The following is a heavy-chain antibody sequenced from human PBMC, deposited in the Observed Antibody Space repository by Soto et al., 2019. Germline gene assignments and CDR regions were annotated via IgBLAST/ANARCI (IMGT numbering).Heavy chain of an antibody. Sequence: SETLSLTCTVSGSSISSYYWRWIRQPPGKGLEWIGDIYYSGSTNYNPSLKSRVTISVDTSKNQFSLKLSSVTAADTAVYYCAREVEYSGNWFDPWGQGTLVTVSS. J-gene: IGHJ5*02. D-gene: IGHD1-26*01. CDR2: IYYSGST. CDR1: GSSISSYY. V-gene: IGHV4-59*01. CDR3: AREVEYSGNWFDP.